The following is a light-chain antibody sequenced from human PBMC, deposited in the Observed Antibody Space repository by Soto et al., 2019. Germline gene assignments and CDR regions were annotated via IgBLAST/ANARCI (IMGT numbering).Light chain of an antibody. J-gene: IGKJ1*01. CDR3: QQYNSYSPKT. CDR1: QSISSW. V-gene: IGKV1-5*01. CDR2: DAS. Sequence: DIQMTQSPSTLSASVGDRVTITCRASQSISSWLAWYQQKPGQAPKLLIYDASSLESGVPSRFSGSGSGTEFTLTISSLQPDDFATYYCQQYNSYSPKTFGQGTKGAI.